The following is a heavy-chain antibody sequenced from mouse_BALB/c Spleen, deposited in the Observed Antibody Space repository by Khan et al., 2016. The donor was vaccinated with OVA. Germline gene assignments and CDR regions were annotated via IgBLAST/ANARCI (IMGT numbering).Heavy chain of an antibody. J-gene: IGHJ3*01. D-gene: IGHD1-2*01. CDR1: GYTFTDYY. V-gene: IGHV1-77*01. CDR2: ISPGSGDT. Sequence: QVQLQQPGAELARPGASVKLSCKASGYTFTDYYINWVKQRNGQGLEWIGEISPGSGDTYYNERFKGQATLTADKSSSTAYMQLHSLTSEASAVYFCARRNYFGYTFAYWGQGTLVTVSA. CDR3: ARRNYFGYTFAY.